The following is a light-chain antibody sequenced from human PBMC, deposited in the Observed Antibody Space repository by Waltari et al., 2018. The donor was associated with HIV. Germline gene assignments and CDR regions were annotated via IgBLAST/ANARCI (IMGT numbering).Light chain of an antibody. CDR3: QQYLNTPWT. CDR1: QNILYSYNNKNY. CDR2: WAS. V-gene: IGKV4-1*01. J-gene: IGKJ1*01. Sequence: DIVMTQSPDSLPVSLGERATTSCNTTQNILYSYNNKNYLAWYQQKPRQPPKLLIYWASTRASGVPERFSGSGSGTDFTLTISSLQAEDVAIYYCQQYLNTPWTFGQGTKVEVK.